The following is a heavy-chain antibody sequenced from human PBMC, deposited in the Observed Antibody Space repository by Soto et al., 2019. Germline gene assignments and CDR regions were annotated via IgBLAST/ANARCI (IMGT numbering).Heavy chain of an antibody. CDR2: IWYDGSNK. D-gene: IGHD4-4*01. J-gene: IGHJ4*02. V-gene: IGHV3-33*01. CDR3: ARDHLTTYDY. Sequence: QVQLVESGGGVVQPGRSLRLSCAASGFTFSSYGMHWVRQAPGKGLEWVAVIWYDGSNKYYADSVKGRFTISRDNSKNTLYLQMNSLGAEDTAVYYCARDHLTTYDYWGQGTLVTVSS. CDR1: GFTFSSYG.